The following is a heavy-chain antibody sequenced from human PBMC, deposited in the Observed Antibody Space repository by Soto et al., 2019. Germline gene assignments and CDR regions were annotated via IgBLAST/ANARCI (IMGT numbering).Heavy chain of an antibody. Sequence: QVQLVESGGGVVQPGRSLRLSCAASGFTFSSYAMHWVRQAPGKGLEWVAVISYDGSNKYYADSVKGRFTISRDNSKNTLYIQINSLIADDAAVSECGRETSSYHLDYWGQGIQVTISS. J-gene: IGHJ4*02. D-gene: IGHD6-6*01. CDR3: GRETSSYHLDY. CDR1: GFTFSSYA. V-gene: IGHV3-30-3*01. CDR2: ISYDGSNK.